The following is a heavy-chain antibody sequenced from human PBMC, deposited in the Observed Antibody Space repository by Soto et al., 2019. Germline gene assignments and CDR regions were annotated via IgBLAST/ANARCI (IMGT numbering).Heavy chain of an antibody. Sequence: QVQLQESGPGLVKPSQTLSLTCTVSGGSISSGGYYWSWIRQHPGKGLEWIGYIYYSGSTYYNPCLEGRVTMSVDTSKNQFSLKLSSVTAADTAVYYCARVCGGDCHYGMDVWGQGTTVTVSS. CDR2: IYYSGST. CDR1: GGSISSGGYY. CDR3: ARVCGGDCHYGMDV. V-gene: IGHV4-31*03. J-gene: IGHJ6*02. D-gene: IGHD2-21*02.